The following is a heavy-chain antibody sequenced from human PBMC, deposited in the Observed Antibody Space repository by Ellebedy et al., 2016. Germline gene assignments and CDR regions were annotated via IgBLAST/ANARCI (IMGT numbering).Heavy chain of an antibody. Sequence: SETLSLTXTVSGGSISSSSYYWGWIRQPPGKGLEWIGSIYYSGSTYYNPSLKSRVTISVDTSKNQFSLKLSSVTAADTAVYYCARQLRGPSGWFNPWGQGTLVTVSS. CDR1: GGSISSSSYY. D-gene: IGHD3-10*01. CDR3: ARQLRGPSGWFNP. J-gene: IGHJ5*02. CDR2: IYYSGST. V-gene: IGHV4-39*01.